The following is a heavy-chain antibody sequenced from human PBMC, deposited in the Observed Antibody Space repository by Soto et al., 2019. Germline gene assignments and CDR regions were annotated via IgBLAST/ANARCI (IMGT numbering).Heavy chain of an antibody. CDR2: ISWNSGSI. J-gene: IGHJ4*02. V-gene: IGHV3-9*01. CDR1: GFTFDDYA. Sequence: EVQLVESGGGLVQPGRSLRLSCAASGFTFDDYAMHWVRQAPGKGLEWVSGISWNSGSIGYADSVKGRFTISRANAKNYLYLQMNSLRAEDTALYYCEKDVRGSYGYFDYWGQGTLVTVSS. D-gene: IGHD1-26*01. CDR3: EKDVRGSYGYFDY.